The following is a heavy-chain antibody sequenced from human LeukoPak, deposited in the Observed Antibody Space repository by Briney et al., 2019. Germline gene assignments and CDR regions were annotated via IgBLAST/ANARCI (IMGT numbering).Heavy chain of an antibody. CDR1: GFTFSSYW. CDR3: VSPTADYPFLYYFDS. D-gene: IGHD5-12*01. Sequence: GGSLRLSCAVSGFTFSSYWMHWVRQAPGKGLVWVSRINSDGSSTSYADSVKGRFTISRDNAKNTLFLQMNNLRSEDTALYYCVSPTADYPFLYYFDSWGQGTLVTVSS. CDR2: INSDGSST. V-gene: IGHV3-74*01. J-gene: IGHJ4*02.